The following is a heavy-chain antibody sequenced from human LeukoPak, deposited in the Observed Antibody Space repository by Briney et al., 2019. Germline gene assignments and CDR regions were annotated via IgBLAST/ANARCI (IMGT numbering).Heavy chain of an antibody. CDR3: ARDGGYDFWSGPTSTKNWFDP. Sequence: PGGSLRLSCAASGFTFSSYAMHWVRQAPGKGLEWVAVISYDGSNKYYADSVKGRFTISRDNSKNTLYLQMNSLRAEDTAVYYCARDGGYDFWSGPTSTKNWFDPWGQGTLVTVSS. CDR2: ISYDGSNK. V-gene: IGHV3-30-3*01. J-gene: IGHJ5*02. CDR1: GFTFSSYA. D-gene: IGHD3-3*01.